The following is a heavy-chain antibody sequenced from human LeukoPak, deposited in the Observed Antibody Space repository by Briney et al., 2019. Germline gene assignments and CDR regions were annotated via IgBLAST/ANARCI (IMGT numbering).Heavy chain of an antibody. CDR3: ARGIQDIVVVPAAAYHFDY. V-gene: IGHV1-2*02. J-gene: IGHJ4*02. CDR2: INPNSGGT. CDR1: GYTFTSYY. D-gene: IGHD2-2*01. Sequence: ASVKVSCKASGYTFTSYYMHWVRQAPGQGLEWMGWINPNSGGTNYAQKFQGRVTMTRDTSISTAYMELSRLRSDDTAVYYCARGIQDIVVVPAAAYHFDYWGQGTLVTVSS.